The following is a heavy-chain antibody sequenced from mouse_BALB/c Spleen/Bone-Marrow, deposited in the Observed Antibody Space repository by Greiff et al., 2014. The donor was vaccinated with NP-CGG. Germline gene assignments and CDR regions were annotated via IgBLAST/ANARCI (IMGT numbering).Heavy chain of an antibody. D-gene: IGHD2-4*01. Sequence: VQLQQSGAEFVMPGASVKMSCKASGYTFTDKWMHWVKQRPGQGLEWIGAIDTSDSYINYNQKPKGKASLTVDASSSTAYMHLSSLTSDDSAVYYCARGGHDFSLDYWGQGTSVIVSS. CDR3: ARGGHDFSLDY. CDR2: IDTSDSYI. J-gene: IGHJ4*01. CDR1: GYTFTDKW. V-gene: IGHV1-69*01.